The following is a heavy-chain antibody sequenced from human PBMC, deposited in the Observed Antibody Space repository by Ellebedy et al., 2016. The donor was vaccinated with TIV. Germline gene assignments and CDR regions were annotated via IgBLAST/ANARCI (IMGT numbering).Heavy chain of an antibody. D-gene: IGHD1-26*01. V-gene: IGHV1-18*04. Sequence: ASVKVSCKASGYTFTSYGISWVRQAPGQGLEWMGWISAYNGNTNYAQKLQGRVTMTTDTSTSTAYMELRSLRSDDTAVYYCARKPSGIVGATLSDYWGQGTLVTVSS. CDR2: ISAYNGNT. CDR1: GYTFTSYG. CDR3: ARKPSGIVGATLSDY. J-gene: IGHJ4*02.